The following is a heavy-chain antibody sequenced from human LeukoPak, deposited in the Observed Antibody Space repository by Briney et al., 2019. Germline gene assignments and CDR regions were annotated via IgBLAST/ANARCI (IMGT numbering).Heavy chain of an antibody. J-gene: IGHJ4*02. V-gene: IGHV3-21*01. CDR2: ISSSSSYI. D-gene: IGHD3-22*01. Sequence: GGSLRLSCAASGFTFSSYSMNWVRQAPGKGLEWVSSISSSSSYIYYADSVRGRFTISRDNAKNSLYLQMNSLRAEDTAVYYCARATYYYDSSPEAIDYWGQGTLVTVSS. CDR3: ARATYYYDSSPEAIDY. CDR1: GFTFSSYS.